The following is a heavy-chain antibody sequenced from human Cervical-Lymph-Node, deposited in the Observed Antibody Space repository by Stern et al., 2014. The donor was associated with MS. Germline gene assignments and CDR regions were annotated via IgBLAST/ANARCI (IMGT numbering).Heavy chain of an antibody. CDR1: GFTFDDYA. Sequence: EVQLVESGGGLVQPGRSLRLSCVTSGFTFDDYALHWVRQRPGKGLEWVSGISWHSASFGYAASVKGRFTISRDHAKNSLYLQMNGLRTENSALYVCAKGSSGYSTYSMDVWGQGTTVTVSS. V-gene: IGHV3-9*01. J-gene: IGHJ6*02. CDR2: ISWHSASF. CDR3: AKGSSGYSTYSMDV. D-gene: IGHD3-22*01.